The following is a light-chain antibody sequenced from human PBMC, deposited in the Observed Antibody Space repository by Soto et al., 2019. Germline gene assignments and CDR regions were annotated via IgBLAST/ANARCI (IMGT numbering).Light chain of an antibody. V-gene: IGKV1-5*01. CDR2: DAS. CDR3: QQYNSYSIT. CDR1: QSISSW. Sequence: DIQMTQSPSTLSASVGDSLTITCLASQSISSWLAWYQQKPGKAPKLLIYDASSLESGVPSRFSGSGSGTEFTLTISSLQPDDFATYYCQQYNSYSITLGQGTRLEIK. J-gene: IGKJ5*01.